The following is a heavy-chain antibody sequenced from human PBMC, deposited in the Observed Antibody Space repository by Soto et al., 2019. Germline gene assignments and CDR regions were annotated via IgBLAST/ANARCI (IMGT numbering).Heavy chain of an antibody. Sequence: ASVKVSCKATGKSLTRYFIHWVRQAPGQRVELMGIMNPRGGGTRYAEKFQGRVAMTTDTSASTVYMELSSLRSEDTAVYYCATTSYYDFWSGPPYDYSDMDVWGQGTTVTVSS. D-gene: IGHD3-3*01. CDR1: GKSLTRYF. CDR3: ATTSYYDFWSGPPYDYSDMDV. J-gene: IGHJ6*02. V-gene: IGHV1-46*01. CDR2: MNPRGGGT.